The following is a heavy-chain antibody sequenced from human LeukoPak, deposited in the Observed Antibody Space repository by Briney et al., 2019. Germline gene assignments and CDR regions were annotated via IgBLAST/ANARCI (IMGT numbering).Heavy chain of an antibody. V-gene: IGHV3-23*01. Sequence: GGSLRLSCAASGFTFSSHAMSWVRQAPGKGLEWVSGISGRGDSTVYADSVKGRFTMCRDNSRKRVYMKMNRLRDEDTAVYYCAKDQGSGHGAYTSGTFDYWRPETLLTVFS. J-gene: IGHJ4*01. D-gene: IGHD3-16*01. CDR1: GFTFSSHA. CDR2: ISGRGDST. CDR3: AKDQGSGHGAYTSGTFDY.